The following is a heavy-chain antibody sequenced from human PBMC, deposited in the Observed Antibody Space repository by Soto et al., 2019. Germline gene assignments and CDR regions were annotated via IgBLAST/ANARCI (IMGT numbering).Heavy chain of an antibody. CDR1: GFTVSSNY. V-gene: IGHV3-66*01. J-gene: IGHJ3*02. CDR3: ARVVQLWYAFDI. D-gene: IGHD5-18*01. CDR2: IYSGGST. Sequence: EVQLVESGGGLVQPGGSLRLSCAASGFTVSSNYMSWVRQAPGKGLEWVSVIYSGGSTYYADSVKGRFTISRDNSKNTLYLQMNSLRAEDTAVYDCARVVQLWYAFDIWGQGTMVTVSS.